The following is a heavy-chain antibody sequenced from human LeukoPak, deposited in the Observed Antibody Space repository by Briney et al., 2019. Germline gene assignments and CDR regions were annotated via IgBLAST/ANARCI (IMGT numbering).Heavy chain of an antibody. CDR1: GGSISTYH. CDR2: IYYTGST. Sequence: KPSETLSLTCVVSGGSISTYHWSWIRQPPGKRLEWIGWIYYTGSTNYNPSLKSRLTMSVDTSKNQFSLQLTSVTAADTAVYYCARMEPAPKRSFDYWGQGTLVPVSS. J-gene: IGHJ4*02. D-gene: IGHD1-26*01. CDR3: ARMEPAPKRSFDY. V-gene: IGHV4-59*01.